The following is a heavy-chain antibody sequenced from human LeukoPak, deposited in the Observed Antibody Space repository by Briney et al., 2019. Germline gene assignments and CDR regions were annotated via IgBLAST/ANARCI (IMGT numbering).Heavy chain of an antibody. J-gene: IGHJ3*02. V-gene: IGHV3-7*01. CDR1: GFTFSSYW. CDR2: IKQDGSEK. CDR3: ARGYCSSTSCYSSDRGAFDI. Sequence: GGSLRLSCAASGFTFSSYWMSWVRQAPGKVLQWVANIKQDGSEKYYVDSVKDRFTISRDNAKNTLYLQMNSLRAEDTAVYYCARGYCSSTSCYSSDRGAFDIWGQGTMVTVSS. D-gene: IGHD2-2*01.